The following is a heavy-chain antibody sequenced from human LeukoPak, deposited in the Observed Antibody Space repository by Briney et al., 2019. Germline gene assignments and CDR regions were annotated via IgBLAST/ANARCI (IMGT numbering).Heavy chain of an antibody. Sequence: ASVKVSCKASGGTFSSYATSWVRQAPGQGLEWMGRIIPIFGTANYAQKFQGRVTITTDESTSTAYMELSSLRSEDTAVYYCARTPRHRRYFDYWGQGTLVTVSS. J-gene: IGHJ4*02. V-gene: IGHV1-69*05. CDR2: IIPIFGTA. CDR3: ARTPRHRRYFDY. CDR1: GGTFSSYA.